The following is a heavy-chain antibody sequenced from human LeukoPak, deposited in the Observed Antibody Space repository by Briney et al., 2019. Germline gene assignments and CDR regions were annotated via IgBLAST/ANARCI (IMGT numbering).Heavy chain of an antibody. CDR3: ARGVYSGTYYADY. CDR2: IYYSGST. J-gene: IGHJ4*02. D-gene: IGHD1-26*01. CDR1: GGSVSSGSYY. Sequence: PSETLSLTCTVSGGSVSSGSYYWNWIRQPPGKGLEWIGYIYYSGSTNHSPSLKSRVTISVDTSKNQFSLKLSSVTAADTALYYCARGVYSGTYYADYWGQGTLVTVSS. V-gene: IGHV4-61*01.